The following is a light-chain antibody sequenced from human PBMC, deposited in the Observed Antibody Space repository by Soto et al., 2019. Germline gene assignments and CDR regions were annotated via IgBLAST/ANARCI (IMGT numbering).Light chain of an antibody. V-gene: IGKV2-30*02. CDR3: MQAQQIPRT. J-gene: IGKJ1*01. Sequence: DVVVTQSPLSLPVTLGQPASISCRSNQSLVHSDGIAYFSWFQQRPGRSPRRLIYKVSNRASGVPDRFSGSGSGTYFTLRISRVEAEDVGVYYCMQAQQIPRTFGQGTKVDIK. CDR2: KVS. CDR1: QSLVHSDGIAY.